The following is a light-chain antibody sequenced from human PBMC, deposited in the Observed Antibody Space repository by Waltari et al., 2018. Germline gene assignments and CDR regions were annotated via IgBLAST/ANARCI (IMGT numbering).Light chain of an antibody. CDR2: DAS. V-gene: IGKV3-11*01. CDR1: QSVNTY. CDR3: QQRSQWPPVT. Sequence: EIVLLQSPATLSLSPGERATLSCRASQSVNTYLAWYQQKPGQAPRLLIYDASNRATGIPARFSGSGSGTDFTLTISSLEPEDFAIYYCQQRSQWPPVTFGPGTKVNIK. J-gene: IGKJ3*01.